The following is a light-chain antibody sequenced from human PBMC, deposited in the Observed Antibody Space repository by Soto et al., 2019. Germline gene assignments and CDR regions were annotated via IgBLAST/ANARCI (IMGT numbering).Light chain of an antibody. Sequence: IQMTQSPSILSASVGDRVTITCRASQSISSWLAWYQQKPGKAPNLLIHKASHLESGVPSRFSGSGSGTEFTLTISSLQPGDFANYYCQHYNTYPWTFGQGTRLEIK. CDR2: KAS. V-gene: IGKV1-5*03. CDR3: QHYNTYPWT. J-gene: IGKJ5*01. CDR1: QSISSW.